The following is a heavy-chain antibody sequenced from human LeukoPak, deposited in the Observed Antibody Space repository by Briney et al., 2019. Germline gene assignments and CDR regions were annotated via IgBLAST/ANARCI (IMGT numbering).Heavy chain of an antibody. Sequence: PGGSLRLSCAASGFTFNNYAMSWVRQAPGKGLEWVSGISDSGGSTYSADSVRGRFTISRDNSKNTLYLQLNSLRAEDTAVFYCAKAPRFCGRSTCLWYFDYWGQGTLVTVSS. J-gene: IGHJ4*02. CDR3: AKAPRFCGRSTCLWYFDY. V-gene: IGHV3-23*01. D-gene: IGHD2-2*01. CDR1: GFTFNNYA. CDR2: ISDSGGST.